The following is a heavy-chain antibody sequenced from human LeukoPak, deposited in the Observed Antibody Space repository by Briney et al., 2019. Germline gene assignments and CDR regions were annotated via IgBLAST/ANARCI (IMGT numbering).Heavy chain of an antibody. D-gene: IGHD6-13*01. J-gene: IGHJ4*02. V-gene: IGHV3-7*01. CDR1: GFPFSSYA. CDR2: IKQDGSEK. CDR3: AREATAAGHSGLFDY. Sequence: GGSLDLSFAASGFPFSSYAMTWVRRAPGKGLGGVATIKQDGSEKYYVDSVKGRFTISRDNAKNSLYLQMNSLRAEDTAVYYCAREATAAGHSGLFDYWGQGTLVTVSS.